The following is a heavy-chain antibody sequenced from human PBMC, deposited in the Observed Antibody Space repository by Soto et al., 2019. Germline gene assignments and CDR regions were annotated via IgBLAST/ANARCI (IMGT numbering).Heavy chain of an antibody. CDR2: IYWDDDK. Sequence: QITLKESGPTLVKPTQTLTLTCIFSGFSLSTNGVGVGWIRQPPGKSLEWLALIYWDDDKRYNPSLKSRLTLTKDTSNNQVVLTMANMDPGDTATYYCAHRRARTAGRDDAYDVWGQGTLVVVSS. J-gene: IGHJ3*01. D-gene: IGHD6-6*01. CDR1: GFSLSTNGVG. V-gene: IGHV2-5*02. CDR3: AHRRARTAGRDDAYDV.